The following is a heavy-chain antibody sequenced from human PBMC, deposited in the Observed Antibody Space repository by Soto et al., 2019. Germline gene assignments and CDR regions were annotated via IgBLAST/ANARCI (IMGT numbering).Heavy chain of an antibody. CDR1: GGSINNYY. CDR2: IYNSGST. V-gene: IGHV4-59*01. Sequence: QVQLQESGPGLLKPSETLSLTCTVSGGSINNYYWTWIRQPPGKGLEWIGYIYNSGSTNYNPSLKSRVTISVDTSKHQFSLELRSVTAADTAVYFCARDRGSGSYYPYYYCAMDVWGQETTVTVSS. D-gene: IGHD3-10*01. CDR3: ARDRGSGSYYPYYYCAMDV. J-gene: IGHJ6*02.